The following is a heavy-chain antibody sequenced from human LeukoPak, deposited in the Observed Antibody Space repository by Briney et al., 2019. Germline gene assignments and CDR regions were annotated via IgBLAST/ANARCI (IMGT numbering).Heavy chain of an antibody. D-gene: IGHD2/OR15-2a*01. V-gene: IGHV3-23*01. Sequence: GGSLRLSCAASGFTFSDYNMRWIRQAPGKGLEWVSSIFPSGGEIHYADSVRGRFTISRDNSKSTLSLQMNSLRAEDTAIYYCATYRQVLLPFESWGQGTLVTVSS. CDR3: ATYRQVLLPFES. CDR1: GFTFSDYN. J-gene: IGHJ4*02. CDR2: IFPSGGEI.